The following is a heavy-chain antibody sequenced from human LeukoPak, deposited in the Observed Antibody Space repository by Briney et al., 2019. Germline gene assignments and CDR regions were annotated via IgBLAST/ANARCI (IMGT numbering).Heavy chain of an antibody. Sequence: SETLSLTCTVSGGSISSSSYYWGWIRQPPGKGLEWIGSIYYSGSTYYNPSLKSRVTISVDTPKNQFSMKLSSVTAADTAVYYCATPDYGDYLSWGQGTLVTVSS. CDR1: GGSISSSSYY. J-gene: IGHJ4*02. CDR3: ATPDYGDYLS. D-gene: IGHD4-17*01. V-gene: IGHV4-39*07. CDR2: IYYSGST.